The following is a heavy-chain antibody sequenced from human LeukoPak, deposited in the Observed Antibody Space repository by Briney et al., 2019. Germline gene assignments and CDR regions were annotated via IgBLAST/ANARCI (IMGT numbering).Heavy chain of an antibody. Sequence: GGSLRLSCAASGFTFSSYGMHWVRQVPGKGLLWVARINSDGIRTSHADSVQGRFTISRDNANNTLYLQMNSLRAEDTALYFCARAYYGTPLFYFDFWGQGTLVTVSS. V-gene: IGHV3-74*01. CDR2: INSDGIRT. D-gene: IGHD3-10*01. CDR3: ARAYYGTPLFYFDF. CDR1: GFTFSSYG. J-gene: IGHJ4*02.